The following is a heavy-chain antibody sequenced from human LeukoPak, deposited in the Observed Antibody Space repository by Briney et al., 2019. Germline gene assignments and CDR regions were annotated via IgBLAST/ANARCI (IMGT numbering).Heavy chain of an antibody. CDR1: GFTFSSYA. J-gene: IGHJ6*03. D-gene: IGHD3-3*01. CDR2: IRYDGSNK. Sequence: PGGSLRLSCAASGFTFSSYAMHWVRQAPGKGLEWVTFIRYDGSNKYYADSVKGRFTISRGNSKNTLYLQMNSLRAEDTAVYYCAKGSKEVLFTRDHYMDVWGKGTTVTISS. CDR3: AKGSKEVLFTRDHYMDV. V-gene: IGHV3-30*02.